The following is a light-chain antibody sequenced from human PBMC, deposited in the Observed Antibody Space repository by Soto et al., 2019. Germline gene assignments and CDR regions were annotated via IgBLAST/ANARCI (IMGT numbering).Light chain of an antibody. CDR3: QSCDSSLSGSGV. V-gene: IGLV1-40*01. CDR2: RDT. CDR1: SSNIGAGYD. Sequence: QSVLTQPPSVSGAPGQRVTISCTGSSSNIGAGYDVHWYQQLPGTAPKLLIYRDTNRPSGVPDRFSGSKSGTSASLAITGLQAEDEADYYCQSCDSSLSGSGVFGNGTKVTVL. J-gene: IGLJ1*01.